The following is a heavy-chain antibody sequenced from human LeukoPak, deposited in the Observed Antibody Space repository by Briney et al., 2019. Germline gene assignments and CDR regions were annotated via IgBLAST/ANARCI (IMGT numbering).Heavy chain of an antibody. CDR1: GFTFSSYA. D-gene: IGHD5-12*01. CDR3: AKDVGMDSGYDYHYYGMDV. Sequence: GGSLRLSCAASGFTFSSYAMNWVRQAPGKGLEWVSAISGSGGSTYYADSVKGRFTISRDNSKNTLYLQMNSLRAEDTAVYYCAKDVGMDSGYDYHYYGMDVWGQGTTVTVSS. CDR2: ISGSGGST. V-gene: IGHV3-23*01. J-gene: IGHJ6*02.